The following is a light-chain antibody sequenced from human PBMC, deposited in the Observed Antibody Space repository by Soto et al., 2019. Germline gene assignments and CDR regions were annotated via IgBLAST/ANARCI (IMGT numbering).Light chain of an antibody. CDR1: QSVSNN. CDR3: QQYNNWPPA. Sequence: EKVMSQSPATLSVSPGERATLSCRASQSVSNNLAWYQQKPGQAPRLLIYGASTRATGIPARFSGSGSGTEFTLTISSLQSEDFAVYYCQQYNNWPPAFGQGTKVDNK. J-gene: IGKJ1*01. CDR2: GAS. V-gene: IGKV3-15*01.